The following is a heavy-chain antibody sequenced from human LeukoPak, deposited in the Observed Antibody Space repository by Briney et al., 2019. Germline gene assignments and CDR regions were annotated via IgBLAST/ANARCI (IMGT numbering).Heavy chain of an antibody. J-gene: IGHJ4*02. CDR3: ALSGGYSSSWYRFDY. D-gene: IGHD6-13*01. V-gene: IGHV3-23*01. Sequence: GGSLRLSCAASGFTFSTYAMSWVRQAPGKGLEWVSVISGSGGSTNHADSVKGRFTISRDNSKNTLYLQMTSLKAEDTAVYYCALSGGYSSSWYRFDYWGQGTLVTVSS. CDR1: GFTFSTYA. CDR2: ISGSGGST.